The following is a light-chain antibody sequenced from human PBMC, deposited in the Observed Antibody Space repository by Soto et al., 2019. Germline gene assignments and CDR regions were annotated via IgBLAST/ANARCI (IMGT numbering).Light chain of an antibody. CDR3: QQYNSDSSLT. CDR1: QSISSW. Sequence: DIQMTQSPSTLSASVGDRVTITCRASQSISSWLAWYQQKPGKAPKLLIYKASSLESGVPSRFSGGGSGTEFTLTISSLQPDDFATYYCQQYNSDSSLTFGGGTKVEIK. V-gene: IGKV1-5*03. J-gene: IGKJ4*01. CDR2: KAS.